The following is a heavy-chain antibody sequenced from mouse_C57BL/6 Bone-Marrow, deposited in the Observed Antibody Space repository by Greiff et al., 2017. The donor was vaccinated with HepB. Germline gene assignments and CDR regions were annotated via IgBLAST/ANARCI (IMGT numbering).Heavy chain of an antibody. D-gene: IGHD1-1*01. CDR3: AIYGYYGSSYEGY. J-gene: IGHJ2*01. V-gene: IGHV1-74*01. Sequence: QVQLKQPGAELVKPGASVKVSCKASGYTFTSYWMHWVKQRPGQGLEWIGRIHPSDSDTNYNQKFKGKATLTVDKSSSTAYMQLSSLTSEDSAVYYCAIYGYYGSSYEGYWGQGTTLTVSS. CDR2: IHPSDSDT. CDR1: GYTFTSYW.